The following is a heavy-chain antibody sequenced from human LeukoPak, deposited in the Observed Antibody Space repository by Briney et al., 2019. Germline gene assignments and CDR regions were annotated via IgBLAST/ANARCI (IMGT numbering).Heavy chain of an antibody. CDR2: IYYSGST. CDR1: GGSISSYY. CDR3: ARASRGFGLGMDV. Sequence: ASETLSLTCTVSGGSISSYYWSWIRQPPGKGLEWIGYIYYSGSTKYNPSLKSRVTISVDTSKNQFSLKLSSMNAADTAMYYCARASRGFGLGMDVWGKGTTVTVSS. V-gene: IGHV4-59*01. D-gene: IGHD3/OR15-3a*01. J-gene: IGHJ6*03.